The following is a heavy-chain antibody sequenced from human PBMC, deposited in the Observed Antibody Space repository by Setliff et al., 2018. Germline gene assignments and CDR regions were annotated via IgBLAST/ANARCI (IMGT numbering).Heavy chain of an antibody. Sequence: PSETLSLPCAVYGASFSGTYCSWIRQSPGQGLEWIGEINHTGSPSGIAEINHGGSPNYNPSLKSRVTMSVDTSKNQFSLKLTSVTAADTAVYYCRVGVDMIEVDSWAQGTLVTVSS. CDR1: GASFSGTY. V-gene: IGHV4-34*01. D-gene: IGHD3-22*01. CDR2: INHTGSPSGIAEINHGGSP. J-gene: IGHJ4*02. CDR3: RVGVDMIEVDS.